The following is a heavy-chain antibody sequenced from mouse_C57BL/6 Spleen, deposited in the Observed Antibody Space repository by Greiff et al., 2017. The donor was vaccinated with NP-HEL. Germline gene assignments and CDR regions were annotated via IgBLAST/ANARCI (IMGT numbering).Heavy chain of an antibody. CDR2: ISDGGSYT. CDR1: GFTFSSYA. D-gene: IGHD2-4*01. CDR3: ARKDYDWDY. J-gene: IGHJ4*01. Sequence: EVQRVQSGGGLVKPGGSLKLSCAASGFTFSSYAMSWVRQTPEKRLEWVATISDGGSYTYYTDNLKGRFTISRDNAKNILYLQMSHLKSEDTAMYYCARKDYDWDYWGQGTSVTVSS. V-gene: IGHV5-4*01.